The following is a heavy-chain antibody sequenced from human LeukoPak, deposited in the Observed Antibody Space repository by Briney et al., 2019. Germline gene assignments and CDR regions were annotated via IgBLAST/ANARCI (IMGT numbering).Heavy chain of an antibody. Sequence: ASVKVSCKPSRYTFTRYYMRWVRQAPGHRLEWMGWINPNIGGTDYAQKFQGRVTMTRDTSISTAYMELSRLRSDDTAVYYCAVAVAGTFLFDYWGQGTLVTVSS. CDR3: AVAVAGTFLFDY. CDR2: INPNIGGT. V-gene: IGHV1-2*02. D-gene: IGHD6-19*01. J-gene: IGHJ4*02. CDR1: RYTFTRYY.